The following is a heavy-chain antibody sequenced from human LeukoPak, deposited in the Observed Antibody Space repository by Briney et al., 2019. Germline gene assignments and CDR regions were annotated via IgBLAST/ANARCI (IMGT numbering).Heavy chain of an antibody. CDR3: ATYKRISGWYVFDY. D-gene: IGHD6-19*01. CDR1: GVSISSYY. V-gene: IGHV4-59*01. CDR2: VHDSGTT. J-gene: IGHJ4*02. Sequence: VKPSETLSLTCSVSGVSISSYYWSWLRQPPGMGLEWIGVVHDSGTTFYNPSLKSRVTMSVDTSKMQFSLQLRSVTAADTAIYYCATYKRISGWYVFDYWGQGTLVTVSS.